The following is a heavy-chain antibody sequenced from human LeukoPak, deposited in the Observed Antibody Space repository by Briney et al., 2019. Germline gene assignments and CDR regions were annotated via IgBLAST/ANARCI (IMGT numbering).Heavy chain of an antibody. V-gene: IGHV3-21*01. CDR2: ISSSSSYI. Sequence: PGGSLRLSCAASGFTFSSYSRNWVRQAPGKGLEWVSSISSSSSYIYYADSVKGRFTISRDNAKNSLYLQMNSLRAEDTAVYYCARASHVDTARVGYWGQGTLVTVSS. D-gene: IGHD5-18*01. CDR3: ARASHVDTARVGY. J-gene: IGHJ4*02. CDR1: GFTFSSYS.